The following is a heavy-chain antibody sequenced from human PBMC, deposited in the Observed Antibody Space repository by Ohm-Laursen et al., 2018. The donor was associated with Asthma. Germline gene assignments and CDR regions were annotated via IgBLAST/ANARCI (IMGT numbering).Heavy chain of an antibody. CDR2: ISTASSFI. D-gene: IGHD1-26*01. CDR3: ARIGPEWELPGREYSLHH. V-gene: IGHV3-21*01. Sequence: SLGLSCAASGYTFSRYNIHWVRQIPGKGLGRVSSISTASSFIYYADSVRGRFTTSRDNARNSVYLQMNSLRAEDTALYYCARIGPEWELPGREYSLHHWGQGTQVTVSS. CDR1: GYTFSRYN. J-gene: IGHJ1*01.